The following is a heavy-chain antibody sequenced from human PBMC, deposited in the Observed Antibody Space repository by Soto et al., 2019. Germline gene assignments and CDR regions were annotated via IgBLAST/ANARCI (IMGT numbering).Heavy chain of an antibody. CDR2: INHLGSI. Sequence: LSCKASGYTFTGYYMHWIRQPPGMALEWIGEINHLGSINYNPSLKSRVTMSVDTSKNQFSLTLNSVTAADTATYYCARGGISHWAYFYYMDVWDRGTTVTVSS. V-gene: IGHV4-34*01. CDR3: ARGGISHWAYFYYMDV. CDR1: GYTFTGYY. J-gene: IGHJ6*03. D-gene: IGHD2-21*01.